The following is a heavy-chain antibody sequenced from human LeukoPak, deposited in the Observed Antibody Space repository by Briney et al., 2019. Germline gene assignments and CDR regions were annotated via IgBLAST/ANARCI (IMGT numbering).Heavy chain of an antibody. D-gene: IGHD2-15*01. Sequence: ASVKVSCKASGYTFTSYDINWVRQATGQGLEWMGWMNPNSGNTGYAQKFQGRVTMTRNTSISTAYMELSSLRSEDTAVYYCARCIGSSYSYYYYGMDVWGQGTTVTVSS. CDR2: MNPNSGNT. V-gene: IGHV1-8*01. CDR3: ARCIGSSYSYYYYGMDV. CDR1: GYTFTSYD. J-gene: IGHJ6*02.